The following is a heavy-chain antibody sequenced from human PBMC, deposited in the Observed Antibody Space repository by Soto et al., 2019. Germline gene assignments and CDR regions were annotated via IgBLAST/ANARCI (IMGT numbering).Heavy chain of an antibody. D-gene: IGHD2-15*01. CDR1: GGTFSSYT. CDR2: IIPILGIA. CDR3: ARYPTNYCRGGSCYPPGAFDI. Sequence: QVQLVQSGAEVKKPGSSVKVSCKASGGTFSSYTISWVRQAPGQGLEWMGRIIPILGIANYAQKFQGRVTITADKSTSTAYMELSSLRSEDTAVYYCARYPTNYCRGGSCYPPGAFDIWGQGTMVTVSS. J-gene: IGHJ3*02. V-gene: IGHV1-69*02.